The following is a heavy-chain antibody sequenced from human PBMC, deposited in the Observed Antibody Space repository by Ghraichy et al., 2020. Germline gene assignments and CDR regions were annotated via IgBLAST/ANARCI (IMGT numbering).Heavy chain of an antibody. J-gene: IGHJ6*03. Sequence: GGSLRLSCAASGFTFSSYGMHWVRQAPGKGLEWVAVIWNDGSNKYYADPVKGRFTISRDNSKNTLYLQMNSLRAEDTAMYHCARDPAIAPRLVYYKDVWGKGTTVTVSS. CDR2: IWNDGSNK. CDR3: ARDPAIAPRLVYYKDV. D-gene: IGHD6-6*01. CDR1: GFTFSSYG. V-gene: IGHV3-33*01.